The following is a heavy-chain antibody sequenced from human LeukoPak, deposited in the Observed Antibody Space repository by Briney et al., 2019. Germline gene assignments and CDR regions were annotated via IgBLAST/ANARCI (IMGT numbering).Heavy chain of an antibody. V-gene: IGHV4-39*07. CDR2: IYYSGST. J-gene: IGHJ5*02. CDR1: GGSISSSSYY. Sequence: SETLSLTCTVSGGSISSSSYYWGWIRQPPGKGLEWIGTIYYSGSTYYNPSLKSRVTISVDTSKNQFSLKLSSVTAADTAVYYCAREYDGYNQLNWFDPWGQGTLVTVSS. D-gene: IGHD5-24*01. CDR3: AREYDGYNQLNWFDP.